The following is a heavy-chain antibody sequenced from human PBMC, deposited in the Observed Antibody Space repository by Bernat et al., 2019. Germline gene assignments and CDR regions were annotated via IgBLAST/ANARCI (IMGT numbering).Heavy chain of an antibody. CDR2: IWYDGSTT. V-gene: IGHV3-33*01. Sequence: QVQLVQSGGGVVQPGRSLRLSCAASGFSISNYGMNWVRQAPGKWLEWVAVIWYDGSTTFYVDSVKGRFTISRDTSKSTLYLQMNSLSADDTAVYYCTRGACSSTSCFDYWGQGSLVTVSS. CDR1: GFSISNYG. J-gene: IGHJ4*02. CDR3: TRGACSSTSCFDY. D-gene: IGHD2-2*01.